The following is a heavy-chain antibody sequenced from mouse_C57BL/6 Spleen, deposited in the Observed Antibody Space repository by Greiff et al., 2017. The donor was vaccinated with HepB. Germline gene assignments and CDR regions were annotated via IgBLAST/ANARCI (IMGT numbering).Heavy chain of an antibody. D-gene: IGHD1-2*01. CDR1: GYTFTSYW. CDR2: IHPNSGST. V-gene: IGHV1-64*01. J-gene: IGHJ3*01. CDR3: ARSAAEGRAWFAY. Sequence: VQLQQPGAELVKPGASVKLSCKASGYTFTSYWMHWVKQRPGQGLEWIGMIHPNSGSTNYNEKFKSKATLTVDKSSSTAYMQLSSLTSEDSAVYYCARSAAEGRAWFAYWGQGTLVTVSA.